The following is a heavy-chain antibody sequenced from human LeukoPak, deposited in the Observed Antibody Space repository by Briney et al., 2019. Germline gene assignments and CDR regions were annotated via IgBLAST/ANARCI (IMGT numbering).Heavy chain of an antibody. CDR3: ARDRLGLPVDY. J-gene: IGHJ4*02. D-gene: IGHD5-18*01. CDR1: GVSISTYY. CDR2: IYYSGST. Sequence: SSETLSLTCTVSGVSISTYYGTWIRQPPGKGLEWIGYIYYSGSTNYNPSLKSRVTMSVDTSKNQFSLKLNSVTAADTAVYYCARDRLGLPVDYWGRGTLVTVSS. V-gene: IGHV4-59*01.